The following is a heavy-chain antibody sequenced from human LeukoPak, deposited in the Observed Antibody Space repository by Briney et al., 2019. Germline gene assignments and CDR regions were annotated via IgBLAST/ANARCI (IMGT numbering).Heavy chain of an antibody. J-gene: IGHJ4*02. D-gene: IGHD3-10*01. CDR2: IYSKTDGGTI. CDR1: KFTFSNAW. Sequence: GGSLRLSCAASKFTFSNAWMSWVRQAPGKGLEWVGRIYSKTDGGTIDYAAPVKDRFTISRDDSKNTLYLQMNSLKTEDTAVYYCATDWAPTRTSGRPFGYWGQGTLVTVSS. V-gene: IGHV3-15*01. CDR3: ATDWAPTRTSGRPFGY.